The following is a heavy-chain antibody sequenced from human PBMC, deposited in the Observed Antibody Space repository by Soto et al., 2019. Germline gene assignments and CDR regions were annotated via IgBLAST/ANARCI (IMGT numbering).Heavy chain of an antibody. D-gene: IGHD3-3*01. Sequence: SETLSLTCAVSGGSISSSNWWSWVRQPPGKGLEWIGEIYHSGSTNYNPSLKSRVTISVHTSKNQFSLKLSSVTAADTAVYYCARVLFGRGNWFDPWGQGILVTV. V-gene: IGHV4-4*02. CDR1: GGSISSSNW. J-gene: IGHJ5*02. CDR3: ARVLFGRGNWFDP. CDR2: IYHSGST.